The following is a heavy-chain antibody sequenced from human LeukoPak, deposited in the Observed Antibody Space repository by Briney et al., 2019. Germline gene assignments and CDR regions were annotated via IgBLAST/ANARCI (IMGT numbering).Heavy chain of an antibody. CDR2: IYYSGST. D-gene: IGHD1-26*01. J-gene: IGHJ6*03. V-gene: IGHV4-39*07. CDR1: GGSISSSSYY. CDR3: ARGRDYYSYYYYYYMDV. Sequence: SETLSLTCTVSGGSISSSSYYWGWIRQPPGKGPEWIGSIYYSGSTNYNPSLKSRVTISVDTSKNQFSLKLSSVTAADTAVYYCARGRDYYSYYYYYYMDVWGKGTTVTVSS.